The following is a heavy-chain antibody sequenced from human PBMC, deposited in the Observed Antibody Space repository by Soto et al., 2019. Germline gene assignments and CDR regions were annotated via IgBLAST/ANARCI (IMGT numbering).Heavy chain of an antibody. CDR3: ARAGCGGDCALGY. CDR2: INPSGAST. CDR1: GYTFTRYY. V-gene: IGHV1-46*01. Sequence: QVQLVQSGAEVKKPGDSVKVSCKASGYTFTRYYMHWVRQAPGQGPEWMGLINPSGASTTYAQKFQGRVTMTRDTSTTTVYMELSSLRSEDTVVYYCARAGCGGDCALGYWGQGTLVTVSS. J-gene: IGHJ4*02. D-gene: IGHD2-21*02.